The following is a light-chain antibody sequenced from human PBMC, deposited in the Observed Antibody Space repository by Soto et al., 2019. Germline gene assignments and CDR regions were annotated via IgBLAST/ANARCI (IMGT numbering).Light chain of an antibody. J-gene: IGLJ2*01. CDR2: KNK. CDR1: TSNIGSNS. Sequence: QSVLTQPPSASGTPGQRVTISCSGSTSNIGSNSVYWYQQLPGTAPKLLIYKNKQRPSGVPDRFSASKSGTSASLAISGLRSEDEADYYCAAWDDSLSGHVVFGGGTKLTVL. CDR3: AAWDDSLSGHVV. V-gene: IGLV1-47*01.